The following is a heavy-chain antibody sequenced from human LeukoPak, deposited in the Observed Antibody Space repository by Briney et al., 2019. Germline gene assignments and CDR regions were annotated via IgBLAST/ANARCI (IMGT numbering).Heavy chain of an antibody. Sequence: GGSLRLSCAASGFTFSSYSMNWVRQAPGKGLEWVSSISSSSSYIYYADSVKGRFTISRGNAKNSLYLQMNSLRAEDTAVYYCARGPVAGVPIPEDWFDAWGQGTLVTVSS. V-gene: IGHV3-21*01. J-gene: IGHJ5*02. D-gene: IGHD6-19*01. CDR3: ARGPVAGVPIPEDWFDA. CDR2: ISSSSSYI. CDR1: GFTFSSYS.